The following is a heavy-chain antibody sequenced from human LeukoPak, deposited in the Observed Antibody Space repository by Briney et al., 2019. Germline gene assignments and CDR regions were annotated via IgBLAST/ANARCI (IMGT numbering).Heavy chain of an antibody. CDR3: ARSRGSEYSGSYILGY. CDR2: IYSSGRT. CDR1: GGSISSSSYY. V-gene: IGHV4-39*07. D-gene: IGHD1-26*01. Sequence: SETLSLTCTVSGGSISSSSYYWGWIRQPPGKGLEWIGSIYSSGRTYYNPSLKSRVTISVDTSKNQFSLKLSTVTAADTAVYYCARSRGSEYSGSYILGYWGQGTLVTVSS. J-gene: IGHJ4*02.